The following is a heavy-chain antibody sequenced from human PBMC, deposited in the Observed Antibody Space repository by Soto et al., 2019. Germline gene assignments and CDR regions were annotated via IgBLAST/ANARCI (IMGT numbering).Heavy chain of an antibody. CDR1: GFTFSSSW. V-gene: IGHV3-7*01. J-gene: IGHJ6*02. D-gene: IGHD2-2*01. CDR2: IKQDVSGK. CDR3: ARDWCSSTSCYYYYGMDV. Sequence: GGSLRLSCAASGFTFSSSWMSWVRQAPGKGLEWVANIKQDVSGKYYVDSVKGRFTITRDNAKNTLYLQMNRLRAENTAVYYCARDWCSSTSCYYYYGMDVWGQGTTVTVSS.